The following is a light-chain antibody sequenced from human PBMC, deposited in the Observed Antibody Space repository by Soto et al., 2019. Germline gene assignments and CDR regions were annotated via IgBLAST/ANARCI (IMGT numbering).Light chain of an antibody. Sequence: EIVLTQSPVTLSVSPGERATLSCRASQSVGGDLAWYQEIHGQPPRLLIYGAVTRATGVAARFSGRGSGTEFTLTVDSLQSEALAIYYCQQYYAWPRTFGQGTKLEI. CDR2: GAV. V-gene: IGKV3-15*01. CDR1: QSVGGD. CDR3: QQYYAWPRT. J-gene: IGKJ2*01.